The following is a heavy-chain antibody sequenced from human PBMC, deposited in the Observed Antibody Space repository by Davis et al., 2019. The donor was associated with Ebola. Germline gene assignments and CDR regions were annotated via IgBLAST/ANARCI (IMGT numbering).Heavy chain of an antibody. V-gene: IGHV1-69*06. D-gene: IGHD2-2*01. Sequence: SVKVSCKASGGTFSSYAISWVRPAPRQGLEWMGGIIPIFGTANYAQKLQGRVTITADKSTSTVYMELNRLRFEDTAVYYCAHSKEDILVLSGRMDHYGMDVWGQGTTVTVS. CDR2: IIPIFGTA. J-gene: IGHJ6*02. CDR1: GGTFSSYA. CDR3: AHSKEDILVLSGRMDHYGMDV.